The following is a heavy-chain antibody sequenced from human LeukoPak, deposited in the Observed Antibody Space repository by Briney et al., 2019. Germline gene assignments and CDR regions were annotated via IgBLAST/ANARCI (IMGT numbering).Heavy chain of an antibody. Sequence: PGGSLRLSCAASGFTFGSYAMSWVRQAPGKGLEWVSAISGSGGSTYYADSVKGRFTISRDNSKNTLYLQMNSLRAEDTAVYYCAKAFSEYCSSTSCYLFDYWGQGTLVTVSS. V-gene: IGHV3-23*01. J-gene: IGHJ4*02. CDR3: AKAFSEYCSSTSCYLFDY. CDR1: GFTFGSYA. CDR2: ISGSGGST. D-gene: IGHD2-2*01.